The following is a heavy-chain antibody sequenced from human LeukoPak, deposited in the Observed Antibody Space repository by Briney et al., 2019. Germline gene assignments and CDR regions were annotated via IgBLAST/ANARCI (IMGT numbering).Heavy chain of an antibody. V-gene: IGHV4-34*01. Sequence: PSETLSLTCAVYGGSFSGYYWSWIRQPPGKGLEWIGEINHSGSTNYNPSLKSRVTISVDTSKNQLSLKLSSVTAADTAVYYCARLNVDTAMVTIDYWGQGTLVTVSS. CDR1: GGSFSGYY. CDR2: INHSGST. CDR3: ARLNVDTAMVTIDY. D-gene: IGHD5-18*01. J-gene: IGHJ4*02.